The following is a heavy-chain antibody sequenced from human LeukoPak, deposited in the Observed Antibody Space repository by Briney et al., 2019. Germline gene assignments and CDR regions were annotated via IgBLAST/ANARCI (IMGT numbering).Heavy chain of an antibody. CDR2: INLSSGKT. J-gene: IGHJ4*02. V-gene: IGHV1-46*01. D-gene: IGHD5-24*01. CDR1: KDSFITYD. CDR3: ASKFRDGYNSYFEH. Sequence: GASVTVSCKASKDSFITYDIHWVRQAPGQGLEWMGKINLSSGKTTYTQRFQGRVTLTTNTSTDTVYMELTSLTFHDTAVFFCASKFRDGYNSYFEHWGQGILVTVSS.